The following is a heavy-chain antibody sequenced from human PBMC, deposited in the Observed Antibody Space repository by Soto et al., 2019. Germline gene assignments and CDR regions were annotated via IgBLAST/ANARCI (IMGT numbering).Heavy chain of an antibody. D-gene: IGHD2-15*01. CDR1: GGSISSGNYY. J-gene: IGHJ4*02. CDR3: ATMGTPATRLYSFDF. Sequence: QVQLQESGPGLVKPSQTLSLTCTVSGGSISSGNYYWSWIRQPPGKGLEWIGFISYSGSTYYNLSIKSRIPISVDTSQNQFSLNLSFVTAADTAVYYCATMGTPATRLYSFDFWGQGTLVTVSS. V-gene: IGHV4-30-4*01. CDR2: ISYSGST.